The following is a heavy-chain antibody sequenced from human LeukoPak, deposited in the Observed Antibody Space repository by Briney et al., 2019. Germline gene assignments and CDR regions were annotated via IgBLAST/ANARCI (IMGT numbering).Heavy chain of an antibody. V-gene: IGHV3-7*01. CDR2: IKPDGSEK. J-gene: IGHJ4*02. D-gene: IGHD5-18*01. Sequence: GGSLRLSFAPSGFTFSSYWMSWVRQAPGKGLEWVANIKPDGSEKYSVDSVKGRFTISRDNAKNSLFLQMNSLRAEDTAVYYCARDLRRGYTYGWNYWGQGTLVTVSS. CDR3: ARDLRRGYTYGWNY. CDR1: GFTFSSYW.